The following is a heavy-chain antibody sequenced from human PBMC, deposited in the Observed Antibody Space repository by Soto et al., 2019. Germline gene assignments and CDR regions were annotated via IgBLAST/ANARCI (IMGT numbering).Heavy chain of an antibody. V-gene: IGHV1-18*01. D-gene: IGHD3-16*02. CDR2: ISAYNGDT. J-gene: IGHJ4*02. CDR3: ARDRDYVWGSYRQTSDS. CDR1: GYTFTSYG. Sequence: QVQLVQSGAEVKKPGASVKVSCKASGYTFTSYGITWVRQAPGQGLEWMGWISAYNGDTNYAPKLQGRVTMTTDASTRRAYRDWRSWGSDDTALYYCARDRDYVWGSYRQTSDSWGRGTRLTVSS.